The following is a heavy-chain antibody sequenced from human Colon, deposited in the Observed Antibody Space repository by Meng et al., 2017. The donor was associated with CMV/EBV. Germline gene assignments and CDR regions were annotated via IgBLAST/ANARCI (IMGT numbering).Heavy chain of an antibody. V-gene: IGHV3-20*04. J-gene: IGHJ5*02. D-gene: IGHD1-26*01. Sequence: EVQLVESGGGVVQPGGSMRRCCAAPGFTFADSGMSWVRPAPGEGLEWVSSISWSSDSTGYADSVKGRFTISRDTAKNSLYLQMNSLRAEDTALYYCARDSGSFPHAVYLDPWGQGTLVTVSS. CDR2: ISWSSDST. CDR3: ARDSGSFPHAVYLDP. CDR1: GFTFADSG.